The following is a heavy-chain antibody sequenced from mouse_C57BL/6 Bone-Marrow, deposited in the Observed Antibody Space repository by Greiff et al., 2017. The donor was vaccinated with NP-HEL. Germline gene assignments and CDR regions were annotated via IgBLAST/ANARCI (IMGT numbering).Heavy chain of an antibody. CDR3: ARPIITTVVSYWYFDV. J-gene: IGHJ1*03. Sequence: DVMLVESGGGLVQPGGSLKLSCAASGFTFSDYYMYWVRQTPEKRLEWVAYISNGGGSTYYPDTVKGRFTISRDNAKNTLYLQMSRLKSEDTAMYYCARPIITTVVSYWYFDVWGTGTTVTVSS. CDR2: ISNGGGST. V-gene: IGHV5-12*01. CDR1: GFTFSDYY. D-gene: IGHD1-1*01.